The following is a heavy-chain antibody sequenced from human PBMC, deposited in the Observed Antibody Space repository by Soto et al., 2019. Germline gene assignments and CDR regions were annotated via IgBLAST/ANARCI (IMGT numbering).Heavy chain of an antibody. Sequence: EVQLVESGGGLVQPGRSLRLSCAASGFTFADYAMHWVRQAPGKGLEWVSGISWNSGSIGYADSVKGRFTISRDNAKNSLYLQMNSLRAEDTALYYCARGTSMVRGPFDYWGQGTLVTVSS. J-gene: IGHJ4*02. D-gene: IGHD3-10*01. V-gene: IGHV3-9*01. CDR1: GFTFADYA. CDR3: ARGTSMVRGPFDY. CDR2: ISWNSGSI.